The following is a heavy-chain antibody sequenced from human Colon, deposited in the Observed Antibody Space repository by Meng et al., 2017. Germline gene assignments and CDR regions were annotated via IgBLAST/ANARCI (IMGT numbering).Heavy chain of an antibody. V-gene: IGHV4-61*08. CDR2: VYYTGNT. J-gene: IGHJ5*02. D-gene: IGHD2-21*02. CDR3: ARVNGDFDEAWFDP. CDR1: GGPVSSGDYD. Sequence: QVQLTESGPGRVRRSETLCLTCTVPGGPVSSGDYDWSWFRQPPGKGLEWLGYVYYTGNTNYNPSLKNRVTISLDTSNNQFSLKLTSMTAADAAIYYCARVNGDFDEAWFDPWGQGTLVTVSS.